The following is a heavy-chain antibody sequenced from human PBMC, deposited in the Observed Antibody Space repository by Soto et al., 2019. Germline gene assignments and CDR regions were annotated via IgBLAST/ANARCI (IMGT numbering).Heavy chain of an antibody. J-gene: IGHJ6*02. V-gene: IGHV3-30-3*01. Sequence: QVQLMESGGGVVQPGRSLRLSCAASGFTFSTSAMHWVRQAPGKGLEWVAVISFDGSNEYQADSVKGRFTISRDNSKNTVLLQMNSLRGEDTAVYYCAKDQGAGQTPEYFYGLDVWGQGTTVPVSS. CDR2: ISFDGSNE. CDR1: GFTFSTSA. CDR3: AKDQGAGQTPEYFYGLDV.